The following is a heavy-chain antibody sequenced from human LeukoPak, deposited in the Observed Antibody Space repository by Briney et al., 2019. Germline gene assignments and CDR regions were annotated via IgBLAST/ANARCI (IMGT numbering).Heavy chain of an antibody. J-gene: IGHJ3*01. V-gene: IGHV4-59*12. Sequence: SETLSLTCTVSGGAFRTYGFTWIRQAPGKGLEWIGYIYYNGDTKYNPSLESRVIISQDTSKDQFSLALISVTAADTALYYCARDFHQVIRGAFDVWGQGTMVTVSS. D-gene: IGHD3-10*01. CDR1: GGAFRTYG. CDR2: IYYNGDT. CDR3: ARDFHQVIRGAFDV.